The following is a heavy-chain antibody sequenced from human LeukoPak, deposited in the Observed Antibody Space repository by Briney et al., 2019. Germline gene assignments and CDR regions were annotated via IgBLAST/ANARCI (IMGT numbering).Heavy chain of an antibody. D-gene: IGHD3-16*01. CDR3: AKDPRAMGRYFFND. CDR2: ISSSGDAT. J-gene: IGHJ4*01. V-gene: IGHV3-23*01. Sequence: GGSLRLSCVGSGFTFNAYAMSWVRLRPGKGPEWVSMISSSGDATDYAESVKDRLSISRDNAKKTLYLQINDPRGDDTAIYYCAKDPRAMGRYFFNDWGQGSLVIVSS. CDR1: GFTFNAYA.